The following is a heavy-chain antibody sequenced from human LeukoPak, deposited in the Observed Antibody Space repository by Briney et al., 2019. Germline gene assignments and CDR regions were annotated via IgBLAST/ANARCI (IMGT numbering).Heavy chain of an antibody. CDR2: IIPDFGTA. J-gene: IGHJ4*02. CDR3: ARVSGHLKWELVDY. CDR1: GGTFGSYA. V-gene: IGHV1-69*05. D-gene: IGHD1-26*01. Sequence: SVKVSCKASGGTFGSYAISWVRQAPGQGLEWMGRIIPDFGTANYAQKFQGRVTITTDESTSTAYMELSSLRSEDTAAYYCARVSGHLKWELVDYWGQGTLVTVSS.